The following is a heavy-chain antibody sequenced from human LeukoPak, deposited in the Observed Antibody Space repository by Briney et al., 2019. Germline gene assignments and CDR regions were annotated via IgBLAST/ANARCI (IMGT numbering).Heavy chain of an antibody. Sequence: GGSLRLSCAASGFTFSSYGMHWVRQAPGKGLEWVAVISYDGSNKYYADSVKGRFTISRDNSKNTLYLQMNSLRAEDTAVYYCAKAFLAYCGGDCYSFPYYFDYWAREPWSPSPQ. D-gene: IGHD2-21*01. J-gene: IGHJ4*02. CDR3: AKAFLAYCGGDCYSFPYYFDY. CDR1: GFTFSSYG. V-gene: IGHV3-30*18. CDR2: ISYDGSNK.